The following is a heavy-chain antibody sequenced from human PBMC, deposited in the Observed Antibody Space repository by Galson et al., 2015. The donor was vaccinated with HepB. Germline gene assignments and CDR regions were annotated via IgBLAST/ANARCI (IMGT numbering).Heavy chain of an antibody. CDR1: GFTFSSYS. CDR2: ISSSGSYI. CDR3: ARDSGSDAFDI. J-gene: IGHJ3*02. D-gene: IGHD3-10*01. Sequence: SLRLSCAASGFTFSSYSMNWVRQAPGKGLEWVSSISSSGSYIYYADSVKGRFTISRDNAKNSLYLQMNSLRAEDTAVYYCARDSGSDAFDIWGQGTMVTVSS. V-gene: IGHV3-21*01.